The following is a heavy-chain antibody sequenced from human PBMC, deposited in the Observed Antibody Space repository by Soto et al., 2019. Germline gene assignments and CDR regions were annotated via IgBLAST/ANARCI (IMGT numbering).Heavy chain of an antibody. Sequence: ASVKVSCKASGYTFTSYGISWVRQAPGQGLEWMGWISAYNGNTNYAQKLQGRVTMTTDTSTSTAYMELSSLRSEDTAVYYCARRRAAYSSSWRMDYYYYYGMDVWG. D-gene: IGHD6-13*01. J-gene: IGHJ6*02. V-gene: IGHV1-18*01. CDR2: ISAYNGNT. CDR3: ARRRAAYSSSWRMDYYYYYGMDV. CDR1: GYTFTSYG.